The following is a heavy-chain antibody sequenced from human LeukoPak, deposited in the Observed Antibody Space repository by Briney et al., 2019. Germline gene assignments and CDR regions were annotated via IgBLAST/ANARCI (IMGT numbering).Heavy chain of an antibody. V-gene: IGHV3-33*08. Sequence: PGGSLRLSCAASGFTFSSYAMHWVRQAPGKGLEWVAVIWYDGSNKYYADSVKGRFTISRDNSKNTLYLQMNSLRAEDTAVYYCARDRLRFLTAGMDVWGQGTTVTVSS. D-gene: IGHD3-3*01. CDR2: IWYDGSNK. J-gene: IGHJ6*02. CDR1: GFTFSSYA. CDR3: ARDRLRFLTAGMDV.